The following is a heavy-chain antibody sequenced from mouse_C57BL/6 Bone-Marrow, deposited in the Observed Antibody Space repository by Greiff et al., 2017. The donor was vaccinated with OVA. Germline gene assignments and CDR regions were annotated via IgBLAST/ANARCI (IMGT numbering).Heavy chain of an antibody. D-gene: IGHD2-2*01. CDR3: ARHGGYYGNDEAWFAY. Sequence: EVKLVESGGDLVKPGGSLKLSCAASGFTFSSYGMSWVRQTPDKRLEWVATISSGGSYTYYPDSVKGRFTISRDNAKNTLYLQMSSLKSEDTAMYYCARHGGYYGNDEAWFAYWGQGTLVTVSA. CDR1: GFTFSSYG. J-gene: IGHJ3*01. CDR2: ISSGGSYT. V-gene: IGHV5-6*01.